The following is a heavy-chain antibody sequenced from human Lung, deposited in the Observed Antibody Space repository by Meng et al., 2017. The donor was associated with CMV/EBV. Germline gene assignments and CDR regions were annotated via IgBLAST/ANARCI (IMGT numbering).Heavy chain of an antibody. CDR1: GYTFTSYY. D-gene: IGHD3-3*01. Sequence: ASVXVSXKASGYTFTSYYMHWVRQAPGQGLEWMGIINPSGGSTSYAQKFQGRVTMTRDTSTSTVYMELSSLRSEDTAVYYCARDFIPVFGVAPTYYYYGMDVWXQGTTVTVSS. CDR3: ARDFIPVFGVAPTYYYYGMDV. V-gene: IGHV1-46*01. J-gene: IGHJ6*02. CDR2: INPSGGST.